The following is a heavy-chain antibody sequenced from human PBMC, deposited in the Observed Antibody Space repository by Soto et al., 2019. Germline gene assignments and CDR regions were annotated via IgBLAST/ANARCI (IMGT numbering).Heavy chain of an antibody. J-gene: IGHJ6*02. CDR1: GYSFSDYH. V-gene: IGHV1-2*04. CDR2: INPKSGGT. CDR3: ARGHSTDCSNGVCSFFYNHEMDV. D-gene: IGHD2-8*01. Sequence: QVQLVQSGAEVKKPGASVNVSCKASGYSFSDYHIHWVRQAPGQGLEWLGRINPKSGGTSSAQKFQGWVTMTRDTSISTAYMELTRLRSDDTAVYFCARGHSTDCSNGVCSFFYNHEMDVWGQGTTVTVSS.